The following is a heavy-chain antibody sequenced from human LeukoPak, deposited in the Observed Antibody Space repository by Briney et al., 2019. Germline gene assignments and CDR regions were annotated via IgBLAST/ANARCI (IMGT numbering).Heavy chain of an antibody. J-gene: IGHJ4*02. CDR2: IYYSGST. CDR3: ARHGLPPDYYDSSGYFDY. V-gene: IGHV4-39*01. D-gene: IGHD3-22*01. Sequence: PSETLSLTCTVSGGSISSSSYYWGWIRQPPGKGLEWIGSIYYSGSTYYNPSLKSRVTISVDTSKNQFSLKLSSVTAADTAVYYCARHGLPPDYYDSSGYFDYWGQGTLVTVSS. CDR1: GGSISSSSYY.